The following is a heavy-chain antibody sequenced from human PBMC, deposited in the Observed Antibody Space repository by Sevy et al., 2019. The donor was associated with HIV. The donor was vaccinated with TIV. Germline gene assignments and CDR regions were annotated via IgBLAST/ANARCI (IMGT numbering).Heavy chain of an antibody. Sequence: GGSLRHSCTASGFTFSRYWMHWVRQAPGKGLVWVSRINSDGSSTSYADSVKGRFTISRDNAKNTLYLQMNSLRAEDTAVYYCARYYYDSSGIDYWGQGTLVTVSS. CDR1: GFTFSRYW. CDR2: INSDGSST. V-gene: IGHV3-74*01. CDR3: ARYYYDSSGIDY. J-gene: IGHJ4*02. D-gene: IGHD3-22*01.